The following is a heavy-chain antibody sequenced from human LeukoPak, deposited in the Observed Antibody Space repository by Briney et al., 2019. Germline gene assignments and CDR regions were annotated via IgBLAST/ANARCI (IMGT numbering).Heavy chain of an antibody. CDR3: ARWGSITTARFDY. Sequence: PSETLSLTCTVSGGSISSGSYYWSWIRQSPGKGLEWIGYIFPGGSTNYNPSLKSRVTISVDTSKNQFSLELSSVTAADTAVYYCARWGSITTARFDYWGQGTLVTVSS. CDR1: GGSISSGSYY. CDR2: IFPGGST. J-gene: IGHJ4*02. V-gene: IGHV4-61*01. D-gene: IGHD3-16*01.